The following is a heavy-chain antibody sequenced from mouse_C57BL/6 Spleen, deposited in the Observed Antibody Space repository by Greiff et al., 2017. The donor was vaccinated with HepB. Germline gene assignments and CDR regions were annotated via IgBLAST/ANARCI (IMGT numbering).Heavy chain of an antibody. CDR3: AREGPYYAMDY. V-gene: IGHV1-55*01. CDR2: IYPGSGST. D-gene: IGHD3-3*01. CDR1: GYTFTSYW. Sequence: SGAELVKPGASVKMSCKASGYTFTSYWITWVKQRPGQGLEWIGDIYPGSGSTNYNEKFKSKATLTVDTSSSTAYMQLSSLTSEDSAVYYCAREGPYYAMDYWGQGTSVTVSS. J-gene: IGHJ4*01.